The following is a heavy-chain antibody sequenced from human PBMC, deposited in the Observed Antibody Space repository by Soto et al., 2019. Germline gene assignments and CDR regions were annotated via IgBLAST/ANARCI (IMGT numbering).Heavy chain of an antibody. V-gene: IGHV1-24*01. J-gene: IGHJ4*02. CDR2: FDPEDGET. CDR3: ATTQRRYDYIWGRYRH. CDR1: GYTLTELS. D-gene: IGHD3-16*02. Sequence: GASVKVSCKVSGYTLTELSMHWVRQAPGKGLEWMGGFDPEDGETIYAQKFQGRVTMTEDTSTDTAYMELSSLRSEDTAVYYCATTQRRYDYIWGRYRHSGQGTLVTVSS.